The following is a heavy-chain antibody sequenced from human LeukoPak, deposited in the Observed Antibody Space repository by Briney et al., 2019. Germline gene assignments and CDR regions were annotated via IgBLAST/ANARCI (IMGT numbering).Heavy chain of an antibody. J-gene: IGHJ4*02. V-gene: IGHV1-2*02. CDR3: ADYDFLRKVGSDY. Sequence: ASVKVSCKASGYTFTGYYMHWVRQAPGQGLEWMGWINPNSGGTNYAQKFQGRVTMTRDTSISTAYMELSRLRSDDTAVYYCADYDFLRKVGSDYWGQGTLVTVSS. CDR1: GYTFTGYY. CDR2: INPNSGGT. D-gene: IGHD3-22*01.